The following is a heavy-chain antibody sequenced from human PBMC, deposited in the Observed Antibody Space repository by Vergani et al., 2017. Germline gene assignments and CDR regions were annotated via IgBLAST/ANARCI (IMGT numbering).Heavy chain of an antibody. J-gene: IGHJ4*02. CDR2: IHTSGST. D-gene: IGHD2-15*01. Sequence: QVQLQESGPGLVKPSQTLSLTCTVSGGSINSYNYYWSWIRQPAGKGLEWIGRIHTSGSTNYNPSLNSRVTMSEDTSKNQFSLNLTSVTAADTAVYFCARGSCLGGSCYKPLFDYWGQGILVTVSS. CDR1: GGSINSYNYY. V-gene: IGHV4-61*02. CDR3: ARGSCLGGSCYKPLFDY.